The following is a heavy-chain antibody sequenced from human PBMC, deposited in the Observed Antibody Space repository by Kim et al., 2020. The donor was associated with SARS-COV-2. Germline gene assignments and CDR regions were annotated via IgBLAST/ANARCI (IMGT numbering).Heavy chain of an antibody. CDR2: IYYSGST. J-gene: IGHJ4*02. CDR3: ARSTYGSGSYYLPGRYYFDY. D-gene: IGHD3-10*01. CDR1: GGSISSGGYY. Sequence: SETLSLTCTVSGGSISSGGYYWSWIRQHPGKGLEWIGYIYYSGSTYYNPSLKSRVTISVDTSKNQFSLKLSSVTAADTAVYYCARSTYGSGSYYLPGRYYFDYWGQGTLVTVSS. V-gene: IGHV4-31*03.